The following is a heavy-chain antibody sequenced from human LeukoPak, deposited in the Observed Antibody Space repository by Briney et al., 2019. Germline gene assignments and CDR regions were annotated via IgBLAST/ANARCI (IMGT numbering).Heavy chain of an antibody. Sequence: PGGSLRLSCAASGFTFSSYEMNWVRQAPGKGLDWVSYISTSGSTIYYADSVKGRFTISRDNAKNSLYLQMNSLRAEDTAVYYCAKDSIWFGESNPVGYWGQGTLVTVSS. D-gene: IGHD3-10*01. CDR1: GFTFSSYE. J-gene: IGHJ4*02. CDR2: ISTSGSTI. CDR3: AKDSIWFGESNPVGY. V-gene: IGHV3-48*03.